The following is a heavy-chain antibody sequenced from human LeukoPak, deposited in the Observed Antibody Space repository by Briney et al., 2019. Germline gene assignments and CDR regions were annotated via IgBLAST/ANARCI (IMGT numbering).Heavy chain of an antibody. V-gene: IGHV1-18*01. CDR2: ISAYNGNT. Sequence: EASVKVSCKASGYTFTSYGISWVRQAPGQGLEWMGWISAYNGNTNYAQKLQGRVTMTTDTSTSTAYMELSSLRSEDTAVYYCARGPEGYYYYYYMEVWGKGTTVTVSS. J-gene: IGHJ6*03. CDR1: GYTFTSYG. CDR3: ARGPEGYYYYYYMEV.